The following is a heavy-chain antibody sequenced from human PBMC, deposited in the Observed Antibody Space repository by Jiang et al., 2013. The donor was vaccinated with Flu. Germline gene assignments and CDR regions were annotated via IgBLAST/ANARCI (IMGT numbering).Heavy chain of an antibody. CDR1: GYTFTTYA. CDR2: INTNTGNP. V-gene: IGHV7-4-1*02. Sequence: SGYTFTTYAMNWVRQAPGQGLEWMGWINTNTGNPTYARGFTGRFVFALDTSVSTAYLQISGLEAGDTAVYYCSRSLCSGGVCFRGADYYTMDVWGQGTTLTVSS. J-gene: IGHJ6*02. D-gene: IGHD2-8*02. CDR3: SRSLCSGGVCFRGADYYTMDV.